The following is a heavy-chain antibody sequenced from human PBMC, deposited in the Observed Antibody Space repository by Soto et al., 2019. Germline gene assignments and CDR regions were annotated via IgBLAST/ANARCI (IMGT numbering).Heavy chain of an antibody. J-gene: IGHJ4*02. CDR3: ARDSRGVRGFDY. CDR1: GGSISSGDYY. D-gene: IGHD3-10*01. V-gene: IGHV4-30-4*01. CDR2: IYYSGST. Sequence: SETLSLTCTVSGGSISSGDYYWSWIRQPPGKGLEWIGYIYYSGSTYYNPSLKSRVTISVDTSKNQFSLKLSSVTAADTAVYYCARDSRGVRGFDYWGQGTLVTVSS.